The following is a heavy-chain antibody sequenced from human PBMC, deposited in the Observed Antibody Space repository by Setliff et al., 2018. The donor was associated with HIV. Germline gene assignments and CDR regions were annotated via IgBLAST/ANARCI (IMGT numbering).Heavy chain of an antibody. D-gene: IGHD3-22*01. CDR2: IYTSGST. Sequence: SETLSLTCTVSGGSISSYYWGWIRQPAGKGLEWIGRIYTSGSTNYNPSLKSRVTMSVDTSKNQFSLKLSSVTAADTAVYYCARQPPADSGDSNTPHFDFWGQGTLVTVSS. V-gene: IGHV4-4*07. CDR3: ARQPPADSGDSNTPHFDF. CDR1: GGSISSYY. J-gene: IGHJ4*02.